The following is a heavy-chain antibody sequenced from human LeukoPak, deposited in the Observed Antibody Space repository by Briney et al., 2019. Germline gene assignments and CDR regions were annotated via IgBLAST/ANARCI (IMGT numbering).Heavy chain of an antibody. J-gene: IGHJ4*02. Sequence: GGSLRLSCAASGFTFSSYGMSWVRQAPGKGLEWVSAISGSGGSTYYADSVKGRFTISRDNSKNTLYLQMNSLRAEDTAVYYCARAHSGYDPLDYWGQGTLVTVSS. CDR3: ARAHSGYDPLDY. CDR1: GFTFSSYG. V-gene: IGHV3-23*01. CDR2: ISGSGGST. D-gene: IGHD5-12*01.